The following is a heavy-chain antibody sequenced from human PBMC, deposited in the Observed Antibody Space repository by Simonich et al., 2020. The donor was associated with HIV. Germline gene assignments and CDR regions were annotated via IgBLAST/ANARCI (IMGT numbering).Heavy chain of an antibody. CDR2: INHSGIT. V-gene: IGHV4-34*04. Sequence: QVQLQQWGAGLLKPSETLSLTWAVYGGSFSGYYWSWIRQPPGKGLEWFGEINHSGITNDKSSLNSRATISVDKSKNQFSLKLSSVTAADTAIYYCARRDRELILYFDYWGQGNLDTVSS. CDR1: GGSFSGYY. CDR3: ARRDRELILYFDY. J-gene: IGHJ4*02. D-gene: IGHD3-3*01.